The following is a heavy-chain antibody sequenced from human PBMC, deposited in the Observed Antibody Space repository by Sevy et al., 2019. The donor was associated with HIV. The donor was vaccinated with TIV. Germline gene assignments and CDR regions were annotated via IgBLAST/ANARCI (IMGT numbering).Heavy chain of an antibody. CDR2: ISGSGGST. CDR3: AKDQTCSIVLPAYFDG. Sequence: GGSLRLSCAASAFSFSSYAMNWVRQAPGKGLEWVAAISGSGGSTYYADSVTGRFTISRDNSKNTLYLQMNRLRAEDTAVYYCAKDQTCSIVLPAYFDGWGQGTLVTVS. J-gene: IGHJ4*02. V-gene: IGHV3-23*01. D-gene: IGHD2-15*01. CDR1: AFSFSSYA.